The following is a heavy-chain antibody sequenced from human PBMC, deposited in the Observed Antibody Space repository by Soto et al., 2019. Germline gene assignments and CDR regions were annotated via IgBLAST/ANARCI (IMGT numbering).Heavy chain of an antibody. V-gene: IGHV1-46*01. CDR2: INPNSTSA. Sequence: WEAPRDSYTCSYLQSAQHATGQGLEWMGIINPNSTSASYAQKFQGRVTMTRDTSTSTVYMELSTLRSEDTAVYYCARDRDFWAGYEYYCYAMEVWGQGTTVTGSS. CDR3: ARDRDFWAGYEYYCYAMEV. CDR1: RDSYTCSY. D-gene: IGHD3-3*01. J-gene: IGHJ6*02.